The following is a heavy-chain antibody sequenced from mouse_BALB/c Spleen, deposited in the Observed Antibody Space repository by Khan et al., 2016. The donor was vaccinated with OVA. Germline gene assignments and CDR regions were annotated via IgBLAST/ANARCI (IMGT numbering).Heavy chain of an antibody. J-gene: IGHJ3*01. CDR2: VSSYYGDA. CDR1: GYTFTDFT. Sequence: VQLQESGAELVRPGVSVKISCKGSGYTFTDFTIHWVKQSHAKSLEWIGVVSSYYGDATYNQKFKDKATMTVDKSSSTAYMELARLTSEDSAIYYCGRGGGGDRFAYWGQGTLVTVSA. V-gene: IGHV1S137*01. CDR3: GRGGGGDRFAY.